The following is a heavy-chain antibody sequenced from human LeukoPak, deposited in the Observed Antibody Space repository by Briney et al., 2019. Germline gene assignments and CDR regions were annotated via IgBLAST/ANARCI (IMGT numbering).Heavy chain of an antibody. CDR1: GGTFSSYT. D-gene: IGHD2-2*01. Sequence: SVKVSCKASGGTFSSYTISWVRQAPGQGLEWMGRIIPILGIANYAQRFQGRVTITADKSTSTAYMELSSLRSEDTAVYYCASGDQDIVVVPAVWGQGTLVTVSS. CDR3: ASGDQDIVVVPAV. CDR2: IIPILGIA. V-gene: IGHV1-69*02. J-gene: IGHJ4*02.